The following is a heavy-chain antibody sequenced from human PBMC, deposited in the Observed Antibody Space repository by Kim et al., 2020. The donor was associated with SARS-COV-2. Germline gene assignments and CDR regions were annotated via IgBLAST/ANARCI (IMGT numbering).Heavy chain of an antibody. J-gene: IGHJ3*02. CDR1: GFTFSSYD. CDR2: IGTAGDT. CDR3: ARALPGGSGSYYYDAFDI. V-gene: IGHV3-13*01. Sequence: GGSLRLSCAASGFTFSSYDMHWVRQATGKGLEWVSAIGTAGDTYYPGSVKGRFTISRENAKNSLYLQMNSLRAGDTAVYYCARALPGGSGSYYYDAFDIWGQGTMVTVSS. D-gene: IGHD3-10*01.